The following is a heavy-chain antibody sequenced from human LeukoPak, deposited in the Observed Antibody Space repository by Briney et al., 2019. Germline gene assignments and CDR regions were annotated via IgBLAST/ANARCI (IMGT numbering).Heavy chain of an antibody. D-gene: IGHD2-2*03. Sequence: ASVKVSCKASGGTFSSYAISWVRQAPGQGLKWMGGIISIFHTANYAQKFQGRVTITTDESTSTAYMELSSLRSEDTAVYYCASGYCSSTSCYPDAFDIWGQGTMVTVSS. CDR2: IISIFHTA. CDR3: ASGYCSSTSCYPDAFDI. V-gene: IGHV1-69*05. CDR1: GGTFSSYA. J-gene: IGHJ3*02.